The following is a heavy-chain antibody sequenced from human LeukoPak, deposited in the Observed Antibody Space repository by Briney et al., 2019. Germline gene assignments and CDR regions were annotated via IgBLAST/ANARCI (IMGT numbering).Heavy chain of an antibody. CDR2: IIPILGTA. D-gene: IGHD3-10*01. CDR1: GGTFSSYA. J-gene: IGHJ5*02. V-gene: IGHV1-69*13. Sequence: ASVKVSCKASGGTFSSYAISWVRQAPGQGLEWMGGIIPILGTANYAQKFQGRVTITADESTSTAYMELSSLRSEDTAVYYCARDSAGGITMVRVVMRWFDPWGQGTLVTVSS. CDR3: ARDSAGGITMVRVVMRWFDP.